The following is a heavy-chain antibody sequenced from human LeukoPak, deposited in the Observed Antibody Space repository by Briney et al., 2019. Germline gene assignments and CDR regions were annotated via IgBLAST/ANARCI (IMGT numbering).Heavy chain of an antibody. CDR3: ARDYYDSSGYCLDY. CDR1: GFTGSDYY. D-gene: IGHD3-22*01. CDR2: ISSSGSTI. V-gene: IGHV3-11*01. Sequence: GGSLRLSCAASGFTGSDYYMSWIRQAPGKGLEWVSYISSSGSTIYYADSVKGRFTISRDNAKNSLYLQMNSLRAEDTAVYYCARDYYDSSGYCLDYWGQGTLVTVSS. J-gene: IGHJ4*02.